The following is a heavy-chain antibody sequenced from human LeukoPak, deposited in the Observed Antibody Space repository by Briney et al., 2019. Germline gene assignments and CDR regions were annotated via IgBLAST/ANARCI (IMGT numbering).Heavy chain of an antibody. CDR1: GRSFSGYY. J-gene: IGHJ5*02. CDR3: ARGRTYYYGSGSSNWFDP. D-gene: IGHD3-10*01. Sequence: AETLSLTCAVYGRSFSGYYGICIPQPPGKGLEGIGEINHSGSTNYNPSLKSRVTISVDTSKNQFSLKLSSVTAADTAVYYCARGRTYYYGSGSSNWFDPWGQGTLVTVSS. CDR2: INHSGST. V-gene: IGHV4-34*01.